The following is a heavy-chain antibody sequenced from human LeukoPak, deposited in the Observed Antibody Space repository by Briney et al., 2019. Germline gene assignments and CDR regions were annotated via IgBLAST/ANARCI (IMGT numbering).Heavy chain of an antibody. V-gene: IGHV1-69*04. Sequence: SVKVSCKASGGTFSSYAISWVRQAPGQGLEWMERIIPILGIANYAQKFQGRVTITADKSTSTAYMELSSLRSEDTAVYYCARFAYSSGYPFDYWGQGTLVTVSS. J-gene: IGHJ4*02. D-gene: IGHD3-22*01. CDR1: GGTFSSYA. CDR3: ARFAYSSGYPFDY. CDR2: IIPILGIA.